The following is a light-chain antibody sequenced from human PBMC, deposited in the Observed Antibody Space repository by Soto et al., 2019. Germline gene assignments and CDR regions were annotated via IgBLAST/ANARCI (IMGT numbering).Light chain of an antibody. V-gene: IGKV1-33*01. Sequence: DIQMTQSPSSLSASVGARVSITCQASEDIRTSLSWFQHKPGRAPKLLIYGASYLETGVPSRFRGSGSGTDFTLTISSLQPEHTATYYCQHYNNLPPFTFGPGTMVDIK. CDR2: GAS. CDR3: QHYNNLPPFT. CDR1: EDIRTS. J-gene: IGKJ3*01.